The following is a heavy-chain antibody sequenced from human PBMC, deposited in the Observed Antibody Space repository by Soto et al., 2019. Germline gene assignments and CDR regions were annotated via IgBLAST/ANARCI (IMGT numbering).Heavy chain of an antibody. Sequence: SETLSLTCSVSAGSISSYYWYWIRQSPDKGLEWIGYIYNSGRYNYNPSLESRLTISIDTSKNQFSLRLASVTAADTAVYYCARTLPNRQLFDSWSQGTLVTVSS. CDR1: AGSISSYY. V-gene: IGHV4-59*01. D-gene: IGHD1-1*01. CDR3: ARTLPNRQLFDS. J-gene: IGHJ4*02. CDR2: IYNSGRY.